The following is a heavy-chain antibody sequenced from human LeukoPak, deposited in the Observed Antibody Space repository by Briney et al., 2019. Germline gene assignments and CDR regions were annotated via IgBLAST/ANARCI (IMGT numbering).Heavy chain of an antibody. CDR3: AGGGESLTF. Sequence: GGSLRLSCAASGFTFSRYWMDWVRRAPGKGMVWVSHINSDGSNTKYADSVKGRFTISRDNAKNTLFLQLNSLRAEDTAVYYCAGGGESLTFWGQGTLVTVSS. D-gene: IGHD3-16*01. J-gene: IGHJ4*02. CDR2: INSDGSNT. CDR1: GFTFSRYW. V-gene: IGHV3-74*03.